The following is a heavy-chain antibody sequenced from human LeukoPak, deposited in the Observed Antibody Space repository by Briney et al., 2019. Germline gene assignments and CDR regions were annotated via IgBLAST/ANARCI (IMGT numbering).Heavy chain of an antibody. D-gene: IGHD1-1*01. Sequence: PGGSLRLSCVASGFTFDDYGMSWVRQAPGKGLEWGSGINCNGGSTVYADSVKGRFTISRDNAKNSLYLQMNSLRAEDTALYYCARLGTSYYYYMDVWGKGTTVTVSS. CDR3: ARLGTSYYYYMDV. J-gene: IGHJ6*03. V-gene: IGHV3-20*04. CDR2: INCNGGST. CDR1: GFTFDDYG.